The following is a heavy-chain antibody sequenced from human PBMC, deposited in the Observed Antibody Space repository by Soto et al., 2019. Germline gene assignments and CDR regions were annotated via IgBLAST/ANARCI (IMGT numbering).Heavy chain of an antibody. J-gene: IGHJ6*02. CDR3: AKSQQQLVLYYYYGMDV. V-gene: IGHV3-30*18. CDR1: GFTFSSYG. CDR2: ISYDGSNK. Sequence: HPGGSLRLSCAASGFTFSSYGMHWVRQAPGKGLEWVAVISYDGSNKYYADSVKGRFTISRDNSKNTLYLQMNSLRAEDTAVYYCAKSQQQLVLYYYYGMDVWGQGTTVTVSS. D-gene: IGHD6-13*01.